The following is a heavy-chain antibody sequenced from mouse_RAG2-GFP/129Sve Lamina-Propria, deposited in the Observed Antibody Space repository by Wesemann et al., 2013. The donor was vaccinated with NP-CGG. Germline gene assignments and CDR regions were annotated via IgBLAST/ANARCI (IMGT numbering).Heavy chain of an antibody. CDR2: INTYSGVP. CDR3: ARFDYGLDY. Sequence: QIQFVQSGPELKKPGETVKISCKASGYTFTTYGMSWVKQAPGKGLKWMGWINTYSGVPTYADDFKGRFAFSLETSASTAYLQINNLKNEDTATYFCARFDYGLDYWGQGTTLTVSS. D-gene: IGHD1-1*02. J-gene: IGHJ2*01. V-gene: IGHV9-3*01. CDR1: GYTFTTYG.